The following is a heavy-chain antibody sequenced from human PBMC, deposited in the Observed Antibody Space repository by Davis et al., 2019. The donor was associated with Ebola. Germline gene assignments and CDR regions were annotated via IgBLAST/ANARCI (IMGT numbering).Heavy chain of an antibody. Sequence: GSLRLSCAVSGGSISSSNWWSWVRQPPGKGLEWIGEIYHSGSTNYNPSLKSRVTISVDKSKNQFSLKLSSVTAADTAVYYCARGAAAGTRLGLGYWGQGTLVTVSS. D-gene: IGHD6-13*01. V-gene: IGHV4-4*02. CDR3: ARGAAAGTRLGLGY. CDR1: GGSISSSNW. J-gene: IGHJ4*02. CDR2: IYHSGST.